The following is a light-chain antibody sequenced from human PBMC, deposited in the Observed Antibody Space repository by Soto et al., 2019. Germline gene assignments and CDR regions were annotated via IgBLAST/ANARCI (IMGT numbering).Light chain of an antibody. CDR1: QGIGTD. Sequence: DIQMTQSPSSLSASVGDRVTITCRACQGIGTDLGWYRQKPGKAPKLLIYAASSLQSGVPSRFSGSGSGTEFTLTISRLQPEDVATYYCQHWSFGQGTKVDNK. CDR2: AAS. CDR3: QHWS. V-gene: IGKV1-17*01. J-gene: IGKJ1*01.